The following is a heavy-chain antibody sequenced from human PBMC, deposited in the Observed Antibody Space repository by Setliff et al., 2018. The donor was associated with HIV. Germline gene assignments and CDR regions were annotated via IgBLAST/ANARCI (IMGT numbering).Heavy chain of an antibody. D-gene: IGHD3-22*01. CDR1: GFTFSSYW. J-gene: IGHJ4*02. CDR2: IKQDGSEK. CDR3: ARDYYDSSGYYSFDY. Sequence: GGSLRLSCAASGFTFSSYWMSWVRQAPGKGLEWVANIKQDGSEKYYVDSVKGRFTISRDNAKNSLYLQMNSLRAEDTAVYYCARDYYDSSGYYSFDYWGQGTLVTVSS. V-gene: IGHV3-7*01.